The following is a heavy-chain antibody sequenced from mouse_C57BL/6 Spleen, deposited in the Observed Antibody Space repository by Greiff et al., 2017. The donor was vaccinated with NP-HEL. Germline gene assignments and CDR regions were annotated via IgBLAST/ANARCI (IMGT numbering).Heavy chain of an antibody. D-gene: IGHD2-4*01. CDR1: YTFTDYYM. CDR2: YPGSGNTY. Sequence: VQLQQSGPELVKPGDSVKMSCKASGYTFTDYYMHWVKQKPGKGLEWIGEIYPGSGNTYYNEKFKSKATLTVDTSSSTAYMQLSSLTSEDSAVYFCARFPYEYGRAWVAYWGEGTLVTVSA. J-gene: IGHJ3*01. CDR3: RFPYEYGRAWVAY. V-gene: IGHV1-83*01.